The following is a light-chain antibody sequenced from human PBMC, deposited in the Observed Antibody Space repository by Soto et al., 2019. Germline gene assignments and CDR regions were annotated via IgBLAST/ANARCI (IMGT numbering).Light chain of an antibody. J-gene: IGLJ2*01. CDR2: EVN. CDR3: SSYTRSASHV. V-gene: IGLV2-14*01. CDR1: RSDVGAYDY. Sequence: QSVLTQPASVSGSPGQSITISCTGTRSDVGAYDYVSWYQQRPGKAPKLMIFEVNIRPSGISDRFSGSKSGYTASLTISGLQAEDEADYYCSSYTRSASHVFGGGTKVTVL.